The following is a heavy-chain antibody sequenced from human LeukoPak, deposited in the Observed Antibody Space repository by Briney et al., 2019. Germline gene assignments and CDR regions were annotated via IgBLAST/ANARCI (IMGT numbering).Heavy chain of an antibody. J-gene: IGHJ4*02. CDR2: ISVYNGNS. V-gene: IGHV1-18*01. CDR3: ARDNSPYDY. Sequence: ASVKVSCKASGYTFTSYGISWVRQAPGQGLEWMGWISVYNGNSIYAQRLQGRVTMATDTSTNTAYMELRSLRPDDTAVYYCARDNSPYDYWGQGTLVTVSS. D-gene: IGHD4-11*01. CDR1: GYTFTSYG.